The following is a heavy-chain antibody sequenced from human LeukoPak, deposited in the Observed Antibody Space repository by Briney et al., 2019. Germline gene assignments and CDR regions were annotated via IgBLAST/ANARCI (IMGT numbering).Heavy chain of an antibody. CDR1: GGSLTDYH. V-gene: IGHV4-34*01. J-gene: IGHJ3*01. Sequence: SETLSLTCVVSGGSLTDYHWNWIRQSPGRGLEWIGEISHSGSTTYNPSLKSRLTMSVDTSKNQFSLKLRSVTVADTAVYYCARGLIWHFLLDSRRDSFDVWGQGTAITVSS. CDR3: ARGLIWHFLLDSRRDSFDV. D-gene: IGHD3/OR15-3a*01. CDR2: ISHSGST.